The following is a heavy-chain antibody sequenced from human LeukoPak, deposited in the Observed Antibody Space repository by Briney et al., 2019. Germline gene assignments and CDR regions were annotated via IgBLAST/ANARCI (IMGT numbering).Heavy chain of an antibody. CDR2: ISGSGGST. D-gene: IGHD4-17*01. Sequence: GGSLRLSCAASGFTFSAYAMSWVRQAPGKGLEWVSTISGSGGSTYYADSVKGRFSVSRDNSKNTAYLQMNSLRAEDTVVYYCAKRRYGDYGDFDYWGQGTLVTVSS. V-gene: IGHV3-23*01. CDR1: GFTFSAYA. CDR3: AKRRYGDYGDFDY. J-gene: IGHJ4*02.